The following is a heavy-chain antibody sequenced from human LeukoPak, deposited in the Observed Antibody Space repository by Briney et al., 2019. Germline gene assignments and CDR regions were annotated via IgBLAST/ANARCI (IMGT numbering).Heavy chain of an antibody. CDR3: AKFGGSYFSWFDP. J-gene: IGHJ5*02. Sequence: GGSQRLSCAASGFTFSSYAMTWVRQAPGKGLEWVSSISGTGGTTYYADSVKGQFAISRDNSKNTLYLEMNSLRAEDTAVYYCAKFGGSYFSWFDPWGQGTLVTVSS. V-gene: IGHV3-23*01. D-gene: IGHD1-26*01. CDR2: ISGTGGTT. CDR1: GFTFSSYA.